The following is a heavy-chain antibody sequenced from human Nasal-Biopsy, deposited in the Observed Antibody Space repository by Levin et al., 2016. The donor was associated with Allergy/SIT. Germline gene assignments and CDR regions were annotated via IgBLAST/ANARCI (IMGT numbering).Heavy chain of an antibody. CDR2: VHYNGNT. V-gene: IGHV4-61*03. CDR3: ARGGGGYTGYVYYGMDV. D-gene: IGHD5-12*01. J-gene: IGHJ6*02. Sequence: SETLSLTCSVSGNAVISNSYYWSWIRQSPGKGLEWIGYVHYNGNTKYNPSLNSRLSISLDTSRKYFSLNVTSVAAADTAVYYCARGGGGYTGYVYYGMDVWGPGITVTVSS. CDR1: GNAVISNSYY.